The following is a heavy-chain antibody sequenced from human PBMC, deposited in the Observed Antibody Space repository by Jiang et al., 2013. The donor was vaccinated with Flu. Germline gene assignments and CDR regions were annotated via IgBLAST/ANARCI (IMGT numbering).Heavy chain of an antibody. J-gene: IGHJ6*04. Sequence: EVKKPGSSVKVSCKASGGTFSSYAISWVRQAPGQGLEWMGRIIPILGIANYAQKFQGRVTITADKSTSTAYMELSSLRSEDTAVYYCVLRFLAYGMDVWGKGTTATVSS. CDR3: VLRFLAYGMDV. V-gene: IGHV1-69*04. D-gene: IGHD3-3*01. CDR2: IIPILGIA. CDR1: GGTFSSYA.